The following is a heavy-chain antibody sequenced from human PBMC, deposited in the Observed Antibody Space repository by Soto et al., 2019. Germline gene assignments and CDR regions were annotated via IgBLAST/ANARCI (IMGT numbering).Heavy chain of an antibody. Sequence: SETLSLTCTVSGGSISSYYWSWIRQPPGKGLEWIGYIYYSGSTNYNPSLKSRVTISVDTSKNQFSLKLSFVTAADTAVYYCARGYYDSSGYHDYYFDYWGQGTLVTVSS. D-gene: IGHD3-22*01. CDR1: GGSISSYY. V-gene: IGHV4-59*01. CDR2: IYYSGST. J-gene: IGHJ4*02. CDR3: ARGYYDSSGYHDYYFDY.